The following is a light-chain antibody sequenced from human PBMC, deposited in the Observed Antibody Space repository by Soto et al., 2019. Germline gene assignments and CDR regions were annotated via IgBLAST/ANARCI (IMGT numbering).Light chain of an antibody. V-gene: IGKV1-5*03. CDR2: KAS. CDR1: QSISYW. Sequence: DIQMTQSPSTLSASVGDRVTITCRASQSISYWLAWYQQKPGKAPKLLIYKASSLESAVTSRFSGSGSGTEFTLTLSRLQPDDFATYYCQKYNSYPYTFGQGTKLEVK. J-gene: IGKJ2*01. CDR3: QKYNSYPYT.